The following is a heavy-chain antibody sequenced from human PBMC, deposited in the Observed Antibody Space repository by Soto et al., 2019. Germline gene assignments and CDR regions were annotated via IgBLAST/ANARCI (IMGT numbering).Heavy chain of an antibody. J-gene: IGHJ5*02. D-gene: IGHD3-16*02. CDR1: GGSFSGYY. V-gene: IGHV4-34*01. Sequence: PSETLSLTCAVYGGSFSGYYWSWIRQPPGKGLEWIGEINHSGSTNYNPSLKSRVTISVDTSKNQFSLKLSSVAAADTAVYYCARGRTAYDYVWGSYRGNWFDPWGQGTLVTSPQ. CDR3: ARGRTAYDYVWGSYRGNWFDP. CDR2: INHSGST.